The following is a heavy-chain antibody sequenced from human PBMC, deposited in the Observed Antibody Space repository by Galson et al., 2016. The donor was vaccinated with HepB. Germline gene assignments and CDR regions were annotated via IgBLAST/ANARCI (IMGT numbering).Heavy chain of an antibody. CDR2: ISSDGVYT. Sequence: SLRLSCAASGFTFRDFPMVWVRQAPGQGLEWVSSISSDGVYTYYADSLKGRFSISRDNAKNSLFLQMSSLRAEDTAMYYCARDYFCVGASCRGERGRFDYWGQGALVTVPS. CDR3: ARDYFCVGASCRGERGRFDY. CDR1: GFTFRDFP. V-gene: IGHV3-21*01. J-gene: IGHJ4*02. D-gene: IGHD2-21*01.